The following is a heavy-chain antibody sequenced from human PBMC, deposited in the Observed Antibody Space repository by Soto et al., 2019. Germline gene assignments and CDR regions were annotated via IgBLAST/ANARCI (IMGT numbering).Heavy chain of an antibody. J-gene: IGHJ4*02. Sequence: ASVKVSCKASGYTFTSYGISWVRQAPGQGLEWMGWISAYNGNTNYAQKLQGRVTMTTDTSTSTAYMELRSLRSDDTSVYYCARGGNSYGYEVYFDDWGQGTLVTVSS. D-gene: IGHD5-18*01. CDR2: ISAYNGNT. CDR1: GYTFTSYG. CDR3: ARGGNSYGYEVYFDD. V-gene: IGHV1-18*01.